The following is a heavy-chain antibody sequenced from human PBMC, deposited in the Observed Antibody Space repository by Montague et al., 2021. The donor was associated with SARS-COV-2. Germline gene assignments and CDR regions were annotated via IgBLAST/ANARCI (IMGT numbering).Heavy chain of an antibody. J-gene: IGHJ3*02. CDR3: ARYSYSGTYFGPNDAFDI. CDR2: TCYRSEWYF. CDR1: GDSVSSNNAA. D-gene: IGHD1-26*01. V-gene: IGHV6-1*01. Sequence: CAISGDSVSSNNAAWNWIRQSPSKGLEWLGRTCYRSEWYFDYAISLRGRITINPDTSKNQFSLQLDSVTLDDTAVYYCARYSYSGTYFGPNDAFDIWGKGTRVTASS.